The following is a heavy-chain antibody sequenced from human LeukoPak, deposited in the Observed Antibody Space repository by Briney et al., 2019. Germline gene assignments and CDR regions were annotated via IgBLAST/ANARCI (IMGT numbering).Heavy chain of an antibody. Sequence: GSLRLSCADSGFTFSGYWMHWVRQAPGKGLVWVSRINPDGSYTSDADSVKGRFTTSRDNAKNTLYLQMNSLRAEDTAVYYCARDLTGYNDYWGQGTLVTVSS. D-gene: IGHD3-9*01. CDR3: ARDLTGYNDY. J-gene: IGHJ4*02. V-gene: IGHV3-74*01. CDR2: INPDGSYT. CDR1: GFTFSGYW.